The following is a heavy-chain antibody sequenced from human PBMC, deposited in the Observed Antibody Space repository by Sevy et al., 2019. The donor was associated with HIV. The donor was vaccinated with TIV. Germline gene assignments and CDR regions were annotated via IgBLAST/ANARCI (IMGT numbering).Heavy chain of an antibody. CDR2: IKQDGGAQ. D-gene: IGHD6-25*01. CDR1: GFTFSSYW. J-gene: IGHJ4*02. Sequence: GRSLRLSCAVSGFTFSSYWMSWVRQAPGKGLEWVANIKQDGGAQYYVDSVKGRFAISRDNAKTSLFLQMNSLRVEDTAVYYCARSTNSAALDYWGQGTPVTVSS. CDR3: ARSTNSAALDY. V-gene: IGHV3-7*01.